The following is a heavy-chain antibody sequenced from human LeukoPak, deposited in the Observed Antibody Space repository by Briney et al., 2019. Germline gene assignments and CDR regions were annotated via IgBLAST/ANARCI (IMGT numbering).Heavy chain of an antibody. V-gene: IGHV4-34*01. J-gene: IGHJ4*02. D-gene: IGHD1-26*01. CDR2: IYYSGST. Sequence: PSETLSLTCAVYGGSFSGYYWSWIRQPPGKGLEWIGSIYYSGSTYYNPSLKSRVTISVDTSKNQFSLKLSSVTAADTAVYYCAAGIDLVGATFRDYWGQGTLVTVSS. CDR3: AAGIDLVGATFRDY. CDR1: GGSFSGYY.